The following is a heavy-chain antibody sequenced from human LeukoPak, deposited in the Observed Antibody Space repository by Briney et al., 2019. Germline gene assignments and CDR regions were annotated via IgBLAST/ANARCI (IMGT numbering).Heavy chain of an antibody. CDR1: GGSISSGDYY. CDR3: ARAPCRGSCYFDY. V-gene: IGHV4-31*03. J-gene: IGHJ4*02. D-gene: IGHD6-13*01. Sequence: SQTLSLTCTVSGGSISSGDYYWSWIRQHPGKGLEWIGYIYYSGSTYYNPSLKSRVTISVDTSKNQFSLKLSSVTAADTAVYYCARAPCRGSCYFDYWGQGTLVAVSS. CDR2: IYYSGST.